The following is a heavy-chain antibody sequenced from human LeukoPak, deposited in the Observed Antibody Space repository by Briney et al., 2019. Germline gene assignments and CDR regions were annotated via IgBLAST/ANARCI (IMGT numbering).Heavy chain of an antibody. Sequence: PGRSLRLSCAASGFTFSSYGMHWVRQAPGKGLEWVVVISYDGSNKYYADSVKGRFTISRDNSKNTLYLQMNSLRAEDTAVYYCAKGSEDTVYFDYWGQGTLVTVSS. CDR2: ISYDGSNK. V-gene: IGHV3-30*18. CDR1: GFTFSSYG. J-gene: IGHJ4*02. D-gene: IGHD2-15*01. CDR3: AKGSEDTVYFDY.